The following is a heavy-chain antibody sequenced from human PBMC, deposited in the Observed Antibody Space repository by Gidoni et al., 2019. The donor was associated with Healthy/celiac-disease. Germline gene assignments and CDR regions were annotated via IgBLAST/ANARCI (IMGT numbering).Heavy chain of an antibody. CDR3: ARESIADDAFDI. V-gene: IGHV4-59*01. Sequence: QVQLQESGPGLVKPSETLSLTCTVSGGSISSYYWSWIRQPPGKGLEWIGYIYYSGSTNYTPSLKSRVTISVDTAKNQFSLKLSSVTAADTAVYYCARESIADDAFDIWGQGTMVTVSS. D-gene: IGHD6-6*01. CDR1: GGSISSYY. CDR2: IYYSGST. J-gene: IGHJ3*02.